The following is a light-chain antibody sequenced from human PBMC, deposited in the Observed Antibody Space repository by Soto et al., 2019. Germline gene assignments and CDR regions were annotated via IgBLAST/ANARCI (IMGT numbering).Light chain of an antibody. Sequence: DIVLTQSPGTLSLSPGEGATLSCRASQSISSRLAWYQQKPGQAPRLLIYGASTRATGIPARFSGSGSGTEFTLIISSLQSEDSAVYYCQQYNSWLWTFGQGTKVDIK. CDR1: QSISSR. V-gene: IGKV3-15*01. CDR3: QQYNSWLWT. J-gene: IGKJ1*01. CDR2: GAS.